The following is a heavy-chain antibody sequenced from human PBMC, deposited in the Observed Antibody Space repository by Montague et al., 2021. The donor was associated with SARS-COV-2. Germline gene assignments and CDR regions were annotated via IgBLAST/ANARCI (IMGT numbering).Heavy chain of an antibody. CDR3: VRDTGSAQAGFDA. CDR2: TNYRSKWTS. D-gene: IGHD4-17*01. J-gene: IGHJ4*02. CDR1: GDSVWSNTAA. Sequence: CAISGDSVWSNTAAWNWIRQSPSVGLEWLGRTNYRSKWTSDYATXVEGRISIDPDTSKNQFFLHLRSVTPEDTGVYYCVRDTGSAQAGFDAWGQGTLVTVSS. V-gene: IGHV6-1*01.